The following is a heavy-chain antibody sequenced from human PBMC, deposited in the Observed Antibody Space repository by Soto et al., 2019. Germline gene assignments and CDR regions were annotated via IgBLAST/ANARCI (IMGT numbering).Heavy chain of an antibody. Sequence: TLSLTCTVSGGSISSGGYYWSWIRQHPGKGLEWIGYIYYSGSTYYNPSLKSRVTISVDTSKNQFSLKLSSVTAADTAVYYCARVYSGYAYGMDVWGQGTTVTVSS. D-gene: IGHD5-12*01. CDR2: IYYSGST. CDR3: ARVYSGYAYGMDV. V-gene: IGHV4-31*03. CDR1: GGSISSGGYY. J-gene: IGHJ6*02.